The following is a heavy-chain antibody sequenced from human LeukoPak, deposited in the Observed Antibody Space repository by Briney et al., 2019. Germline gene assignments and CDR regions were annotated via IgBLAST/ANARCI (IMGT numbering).Heavy chain of an antibody. Sequence: PSETLSLTCTVSGGSISSSSYYWGWIRQPPGKGLEWIGSIYYSGSTYYNPSLKSRVTISVDTSKNQFSLKLSSVTAADTAVYYCARRDEGYYDILTGYYTWALFDYWGQGTLVTVSS. J-gene: IGHJ4*02. V-gene: IGHV4-39*07. CDR3: ARRDEGYYDILTGYYTWALFDY. CDR1: GGSISSSSYY. CDR2: IYYSGST. D-gene: IGHD3-9*01.